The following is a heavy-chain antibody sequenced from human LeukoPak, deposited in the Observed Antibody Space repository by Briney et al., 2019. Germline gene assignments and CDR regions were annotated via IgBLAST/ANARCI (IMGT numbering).Heavy chain of an antibody. D-gene: IGHD1-26*01. V-gene: IGHV3-15*01. CDR1: GFTFSNAW. J-gene: IGHJ3*02. CDR3: ARGSVGIGDAFDI. Sequence: PGGSLRLSCAASGFTFSNAWMSWVRQAPGKGLEWVGRIKSKTDGGTTDYAAPVKGRFTISRDDSKNTLYLQMNSLKTEDTAVYYCARGSVGIGDAFDIWGQGTMVTVSS. CDR2: IKSKTDGGTT.